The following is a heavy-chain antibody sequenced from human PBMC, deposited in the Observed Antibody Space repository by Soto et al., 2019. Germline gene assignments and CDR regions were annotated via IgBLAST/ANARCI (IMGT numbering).Heavy chain of an antibody. V-gene: IGHV4-59*01. Sequence: SETLSLTCTVSGGSIRSFYWSWIRQPPGKGLEWIGYIYYSGKTNYNPSLKSRVTISVDTSKNQFSLKLNSVTAADTAVYYCARVPPESVAAGFVAFDIWGQGTMVTVSS. CDR3: ARVPPESVAAGFVAFDI. D-gene: IGHD6-19*01. CDR1: GGSIRSFY. CDR2: IYYSGKT. J-gene: IGHJ3*02.